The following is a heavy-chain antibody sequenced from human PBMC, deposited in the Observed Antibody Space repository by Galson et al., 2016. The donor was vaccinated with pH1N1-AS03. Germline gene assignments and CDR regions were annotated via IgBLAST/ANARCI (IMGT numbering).Heavy chain of an antibody. CDR2: TYWRSKWYN. CDR3: ARGRYSAFDI. V-gene: IGHV6-1*01. Sequence: CAISGDSVSSNIDAWNWIRQSPSGGLEWLGRTYWRSKWYNDYAESVKSRITINPDTSKIQFSLQLSSVTPEDTAVYYCARGRYSAFDIWGQGTMVTVSS. J-gene: IGHJ3*02. CDR1: GDSVSSNIDA. D-gene: IGHD1-1*01.